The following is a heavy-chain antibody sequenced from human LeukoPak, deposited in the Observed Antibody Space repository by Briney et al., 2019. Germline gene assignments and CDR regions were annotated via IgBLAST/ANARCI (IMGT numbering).Heavy chain of an antibody. Sequence: ASVKVSCTTSGYTFSSYGITWVRQAPGQGLEWMGWINPNVGGTYYAQKFQGRVTMTRDTSISTAYMELSRLRSDDTAVYYCARETAAGTDGAFDIWGQGTMVTVSS. V-gene: IGHV1-2*02. CDR3: ARETAAGTDGAFDI. J-gene: IGHJ3*02. D-gene: IGHD6-13*01. CDR1: GYTFSSYG. CDR2: INPNVGGT.